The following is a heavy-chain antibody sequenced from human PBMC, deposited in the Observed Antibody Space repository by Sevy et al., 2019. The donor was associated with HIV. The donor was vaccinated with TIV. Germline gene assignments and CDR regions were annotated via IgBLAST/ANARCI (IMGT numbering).Heavy chain of an antibody. V-gene: IGHV4-59*01. CDR2: IYYSGST. Sequence: SETLSLTCTVSGGSISSYYWSWIRQPPGKGLEWIGYIYYSGSTNYNPSLKSRVTISVDTSENQCSLKLSSVTAADTAVYYCARERQLVLDYWGQGTLVTVSS. CDR1: GGSISSYY. D-gene: IGHD6-13*01. CDR3: ARERQLVLDY. J-gene: IGHJ4*02.